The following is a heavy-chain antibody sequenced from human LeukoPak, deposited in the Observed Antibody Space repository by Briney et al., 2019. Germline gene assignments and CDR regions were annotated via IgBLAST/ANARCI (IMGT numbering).Heavy chain of an antibody. Sequence: PGGSLRLSCTASGFTFSNYAMSWVRQAPGKGLEWVSGISGTGGTTYYADSVKGRFTVSRDNSKNTLYLQMNSLRAEDTAVYYCARSGGNYYDTDAFDIWGQGTMVTVSS. CDR2: ISGTGGTT. J-gene: IGHJ3*02. D-gene: IGHD1-26*01. V-gene: IGHV3-23*01. CDR1: GFTFSNYA. CDR3: ARSGGNYYDTDAFDI.